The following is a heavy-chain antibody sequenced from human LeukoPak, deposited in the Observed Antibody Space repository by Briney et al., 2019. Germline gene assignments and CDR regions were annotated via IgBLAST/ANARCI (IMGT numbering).Heavy chain of an antibody. Sequence: SETLSLTCGVNGGSFSGYYWSWIRQPPGKGLEWIGEINHSGSTNYNPSLKGRVTISVDTSKNQFSLKLSSVTAADTAVYYCARQYSSGWYKGYFQYWGQGTLVTVSS. V-gene: IGHV4-34*01. CDR2: INHSGST. D-gene: IGHD6-19*01. CDR3: ARQYSSGWYKGYFQY. J-gene: IGHJ1*01. CDR1: GGSFSGYY.